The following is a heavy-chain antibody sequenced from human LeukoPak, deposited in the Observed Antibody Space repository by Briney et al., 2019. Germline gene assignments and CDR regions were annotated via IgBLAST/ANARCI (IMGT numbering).Heavy chain of an antibody. D-gene: IGHD5-18*01. Sequence: PSETLSLTCTVSGGSISTYYWNWIRQTPGKGLEWIGHISYGNTDYNPSLKSRVIISVDTSKNQFSLKLTSVTAADTAVYYCARDKAHSYGRYFDPWGQGALVIVS. CDR3: ARDKAHSYGRYFDP. CDR2: ISYGNT. CDR1: GGSISTYY. V-gene: IGHV4-59*01. J-gene: IGHJ5*02.